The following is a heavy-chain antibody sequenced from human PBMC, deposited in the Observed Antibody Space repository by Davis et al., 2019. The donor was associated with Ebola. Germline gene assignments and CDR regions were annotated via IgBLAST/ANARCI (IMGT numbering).Heavy chain of an antibody. CDR2: LNSDGSTT. Sequence: PGGSLRLSCAASGFIFSSYWMHWVRQAPGKGLVWVSRLNSDGSTTNYADSVKGRFTISRDNAKNTLYLQVNSLTVKDTAVYYCARGNYYSFDYWGQGTLVTVSS. CDR3: ARGNYYSFDY. J-gene: IGHJ4*02. CDR1: GFIFSSYW. D-gene: IGHD3-10*01. V-gene: IGHV3-74*01.